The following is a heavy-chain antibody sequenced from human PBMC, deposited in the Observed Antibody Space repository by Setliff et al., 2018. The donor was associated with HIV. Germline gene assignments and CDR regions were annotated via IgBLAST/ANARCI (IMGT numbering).Heavy chain of an antibody. CDR3: ASGREAVAGALHFDY. CDR1: GGSISSSSYY. Sequence: PSETLSLTCTVSGGSISSSSYYWGWIRQPPGKGLEWIGSIYYSGSTYYNPSLKSRVTISVDTSKNQFSLKLNSVTAADTAVYYCASGREAVAGALHFDYWGQGPLVTVSS. V-gene: IGHV4-39*01. CDR2: IYYSGST. J-gene: IGHJ4*02. D-gene: IGHD6-19*01.